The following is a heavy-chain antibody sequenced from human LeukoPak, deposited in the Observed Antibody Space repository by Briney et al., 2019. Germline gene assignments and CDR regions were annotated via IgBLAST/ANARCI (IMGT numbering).Heavy chain of an antibody. Sequence: PGGSLRLSCAAPGFTFSSYAMSWVRQAPGKGLEWVSAISGSGGSTYYADSVKGRFTISRDNSKNTLYLQMNSLRAEDTAVYYCAKYGDIAVAGILFDYWGQGTLVTVSS. CDR3: AKYGDIAVAGILFDY. D-gene: IGHD6-19*01. J-gene: IGHJ4*02. CDR2: ISGSGGST. V-gene: IGHV3-23*01. CDR1: GFTFSSYA.